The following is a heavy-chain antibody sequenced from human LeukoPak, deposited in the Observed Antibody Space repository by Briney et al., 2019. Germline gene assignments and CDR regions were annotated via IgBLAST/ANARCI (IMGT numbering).Heavy chain of an antibody. Sequence: GASVKVSCKXSGYTFTSYYMHWVRQAPGQGLEWMGIINPSGGSTSYSQKFQGRVTMTRDTSTSTVYMELSSLRSEDTAVYYCAREEGDYVSYFDYWGQRTLVTVSS. D-gene: IGHD4-17*01. J-gene: IGHJ4*02. CDR2: INPSGGST. CDR1: GYTFTSYY. V-gene: IGHV1-46*01. CDR3: AREEGDYVSYFDY.